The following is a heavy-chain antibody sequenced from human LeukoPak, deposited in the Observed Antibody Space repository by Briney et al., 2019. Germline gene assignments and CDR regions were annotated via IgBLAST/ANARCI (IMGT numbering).Heavy chain of an antibody. Sequence: GGSLRLSCAASGFTFDNYCMSWVRQAPGKGLEWVSTVNADGGNTYYADSVKGRFTISRDNSKSTLILQMNSLRVEDTALYYCTKRVKYGGTWDHFADWGQGTLVTVSS. J-gene: IGHJ4*02. D-gene: IGHD1-26*01. CDR3: TKRVKYGGTWDHFAD. V-gene: IGHV3-23*01. CDR1: GFTFDNYC. CDR2: VNADGGNT.